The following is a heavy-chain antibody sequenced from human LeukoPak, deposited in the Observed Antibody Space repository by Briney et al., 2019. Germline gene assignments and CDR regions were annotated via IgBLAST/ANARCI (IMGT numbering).Heavy chain of an antibody. D-gene: IGHD2-15*01. J-gene: IGHJ4*02. V-gene: IGHV1-2*02. CDR3: ARGPDIVVVVAATTLGY. CDR1: GYTFTGYY. Sequence: ASVNVSCKASGYTFTGYYMHWVRQAPGQGLEWMGWINPNSGGTNYAQKFQGRVTMTRDTSISTAYMELSRLRSDDTAVYYCARGPDIVVVVAATTLGYWGQGTLVTVSS. CDR2: INPNSGGT.